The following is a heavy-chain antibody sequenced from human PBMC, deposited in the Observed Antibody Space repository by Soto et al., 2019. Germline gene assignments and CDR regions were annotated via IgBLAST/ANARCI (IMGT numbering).Heavy chain of an antibody. V-gene: IGHV3-30*18. J-gene: IGHJ3*01. Sequence: ESVGGVVQPGRFLRLSCAASGFTFSGHGMHWVRQAPGGGLEWVALISYDGNNKDYADSVKGRFSISRDDSSDTVFLQMNSLRPEDTAVYYCAKATGWKGYCSSASCFHDAFDVWGQGTKVTVS. CDR1: GFTFSGHG. D-gene: IGHD2-2*01. CDR3: AKATGWKGYCSSASCFHDAFDV. CDR2: ISYDGNNK.